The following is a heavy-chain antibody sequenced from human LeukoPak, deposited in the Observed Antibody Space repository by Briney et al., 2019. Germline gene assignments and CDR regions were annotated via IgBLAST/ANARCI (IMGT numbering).Heavy chain of an antibody. D-gene: IGHD3-10*01. Sequence: GASVKVSCKASGGTFSSYAISWVRQAPGQGLEWMGRIIPILGIANYAQKFQGRVTITADKSTSTAYMELSSLRSEDTAVYYCALGRRYYGSGSYSNIYYYGMDVWGQGTTVTVSS. CDR3: ALGRRYYGSGSYSNIYYYGMDV. CDR1: GGTFSSYA. V-gene: IGHV1-69*04. J-gene: IGHJ6*02. CDR2: IIPILGIA.